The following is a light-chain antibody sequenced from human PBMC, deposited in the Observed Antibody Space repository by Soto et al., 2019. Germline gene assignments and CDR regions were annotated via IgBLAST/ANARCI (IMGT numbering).Light chain of an antibody. J-gene: IGLJ3*02. V-gene: IGLV1-40*01. Sequence: QSVLTQPPSVSGAPGQRVTISCTGSSSNIGAGYDVHWYQQLPGTVPKLLIYGNSNRPSGVPDRFSGSKSDTSASLAITGLQAEDEADYYCQSYDSSLSALFGGGTKLTVL. CDR3: QSYDSSLSAL. CDR2: GNS. CDR1: SSNIGAGYD.